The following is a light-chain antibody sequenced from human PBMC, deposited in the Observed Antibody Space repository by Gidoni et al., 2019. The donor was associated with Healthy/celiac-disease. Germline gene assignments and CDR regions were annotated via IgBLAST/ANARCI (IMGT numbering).Light chain of an antibody. V-gene: IGKV3-20*01. CDR1: QSVRSSY. CDR3: QQYGSSPLT. J-gene: IGKJ4*01. Sequence: EIVLTQSPGTLSLSPGERVTISCRASQSVRSSYLAWYQQKPGQAPRLLIYAASSRATGIPDRFSGSGSGTDFTLTISRLEPEDFAVYYCQQYGSSPLTFGGGTKVEIK. CDR2: AAS.